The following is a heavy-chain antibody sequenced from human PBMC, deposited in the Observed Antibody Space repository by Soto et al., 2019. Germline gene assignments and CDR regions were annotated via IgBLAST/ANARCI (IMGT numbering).Heavy chain of an antibody. J-gene: IGHJ4*03. CDR2: IYYSGST. D-gene: IGHD3-22*01. CDR1: GDSISSGGYY. Sequence: SETLSLTCTVSGDSISSGGYYWSWIRQHPGKGLEWIGYIYYSGSTYYNPSLKSRVTISVDTPKNQFSLKLSSVTAADTAVYYCARAYYYASSVEYDGYGSRGQGTMVPVSS. V-gene: IGHV4-31*03. CDR3: ARAYYYASSVEYDGYGS.